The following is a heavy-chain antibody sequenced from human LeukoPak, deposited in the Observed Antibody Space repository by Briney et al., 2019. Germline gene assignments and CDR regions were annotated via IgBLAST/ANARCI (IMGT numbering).Heavy chain of an antibody. CDR2: IYPNNGDT. V-gene: IGHV1-2*02. D-gene: IGHD1-26*01. Sequence: ASVKVSCKAPGYTFTDYYIHWLRQAPGQGLEWMGWIYPNNGDTNYARKFQGSVTMTRDTSINTAYMELSSLTSDDTAVYYCARDGVGTYDYWGQGTLVTVSS. CDR1: GYTFTDYY. CDR3: ARDGVGTYDY. J-gene: IGHJ4*02.